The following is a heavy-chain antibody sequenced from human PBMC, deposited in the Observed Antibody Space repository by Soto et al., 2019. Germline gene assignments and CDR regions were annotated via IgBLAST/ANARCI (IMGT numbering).Heavy chain of an antibody. CDR3: ARGVGTMLVVDISNHFDY. CDR1: GFAFSTYG. V-gene: IGHV3-30*03. CDR2: ITSDVNYK. D-gene: IGHD3-22*01. Sequence: GGSLRLSCAASGFAFSTYGLHWVRQAPGKELEWVAIITSDVNYKYYADSVKGRFTISRDNSKNTLFLEMNSLRIEDTAVYYCARGVGTMLVVDISNHFDYWGQGTLVTVSS. J-gene: IGHJ4*02.